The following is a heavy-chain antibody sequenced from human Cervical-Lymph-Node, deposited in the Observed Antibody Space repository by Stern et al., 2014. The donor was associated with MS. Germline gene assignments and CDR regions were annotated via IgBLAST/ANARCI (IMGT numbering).Heavy chain of an antibody. CDR2: IYYSGST. CDR1: GGSISSYY. J-gene: IGHJ2*01. Sequence: VQLVESGPGLVKPSETLSLTCTVSGGSISSYYWSWIRQPPRKGLEWIGYIYYSGSTNYNPSLKSRVTISVDTSKNQFSLKLSSVTAADTAVYYCARARPMITFGGVIRYFDLWGRGTLVTVSS. V-gene: IGHV4-59*01. D-gene: IGHD3-16*02. CDR3: ARARPMITFGGVIRYFDL.